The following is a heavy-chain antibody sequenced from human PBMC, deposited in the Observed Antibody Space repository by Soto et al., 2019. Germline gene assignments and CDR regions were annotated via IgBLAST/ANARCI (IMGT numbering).Heavy chain of an antibody. D-gene: IGHD3-22*01. CDR2: ISGSGSTI. Sequence: GGSLRLSCAASGFTFSSYAVSWVRQAPGKGPEWISSISGSGSTIYYADSVKGRFTISRDNSKNTLYPQMSSLRAEDTAVYYCAKVFYYYDSSGYYYFDYWGQGTLVTVSS. V-gene: IGHV3-23*01. CDR3: AKVFYYYDSSGYYYFDY. CDR1: GFTFSSYA. J-gene: IGHJ4*02.